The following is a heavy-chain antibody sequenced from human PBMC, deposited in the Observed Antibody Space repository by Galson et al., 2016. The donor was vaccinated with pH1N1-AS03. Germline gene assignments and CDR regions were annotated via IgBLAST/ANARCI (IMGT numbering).Heavy chain of an antibody. J-gene: IGHJ6*02. CDR1: GFTFSSYS. V-gene: IGHV3-64*02. CDR3: AREAEHYYYALDV. Sequence: LRLSCAASGFTFSSYSIHWVRQAPGKGLEYVSAISSDGDTYYTDSVKGRFTISRDKSKNTVYLQMGSLRPEGVAVYYCAREAEHYYYALDVWGQGTTVTVSS. CDR2: ISSDGDT.